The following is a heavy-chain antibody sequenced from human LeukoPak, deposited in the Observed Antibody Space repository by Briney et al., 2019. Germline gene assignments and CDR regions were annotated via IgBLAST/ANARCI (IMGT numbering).Heavy chain of an antibody. J-gene: IGHJ5*02. V-gene: IGHV4-59*08. CDR2: IYHSGHT. D-gene: IGHD2/OR15-2a*01. CDR3: ARHPFQYPFDH. CDR1: GASVSSDY. Sequence: SETLSLTCTVSGASVSSDYWSWIRQSPGKGLEWIGYIYHSGHTMSNPSLKSRVSLSLDTSNNQFSLKLSSVTTADTAVYYCARHPFQYPFDHWGQGTVVSVSS.